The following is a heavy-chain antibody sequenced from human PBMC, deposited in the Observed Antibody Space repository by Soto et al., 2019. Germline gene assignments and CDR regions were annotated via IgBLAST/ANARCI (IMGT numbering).Heavy chain of an antibody. CDR1: GFTFSSYS. V-gene: IGHV3-48*02. CDR3: ASISTTTVVTPIDY. D-gene: IGHD4-17*01. CDR2: ISSSSSTI. J-gene: IGHJ4*02. Sequence: VQLVESGGGLVQPGGSLRLSCAASGFTFSSYSMNWVRQAPGKGLEWVSYISSSSSTIYYADSVKGRFTISRDNAKNSLYLQMNSLRDEDTAVYYCASISTTTVVTPIDYWGQGTLVTVSS.